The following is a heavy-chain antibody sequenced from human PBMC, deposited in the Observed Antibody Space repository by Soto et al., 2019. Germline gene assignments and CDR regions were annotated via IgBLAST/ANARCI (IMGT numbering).Heavy chain of an antibody. CDR3: AKGTPHYFYDSSGYSY. Sequence: PGGSLRLSCVASGFTFSTHAMSWVRQAPGKGLEWVSAISYVAGTTYYAGSAKGRFTISRDNSKNTVYLQLSSLRAEDTAVYYCAKGTPHYFYDSSGYSYWGQGTLVTVSS. J-gene: IGHJ4*02. V-gene: IGHV3-23*01. D-gene: IGHD3-22*01. CDR2: ISYVAGTT. CDR1: GFTFSTHA.